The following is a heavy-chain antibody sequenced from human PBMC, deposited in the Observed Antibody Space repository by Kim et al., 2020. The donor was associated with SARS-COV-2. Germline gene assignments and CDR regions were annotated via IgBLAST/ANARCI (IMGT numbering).Heavy chain of an antibody. Sequence: GGSLRLSCAASGFTFSSNAMNWVRQAPGKGLEWVSAISGRGDNTYYADSVKGRFTISRDNSKSTMYLQMHSLRAEDTAIYYCATDRDYYDRSGYHYRPYLYWGQGTLVTVSS. V-gene: IGHV3-23*01. CDR3: ATDRDYYDRSGYHYRPYLY. J-gene: IGHJ4*02. D-gene: IGHD3-22*01. CDR2: ISGRGDNT. CDR1: GFTFSSNA.